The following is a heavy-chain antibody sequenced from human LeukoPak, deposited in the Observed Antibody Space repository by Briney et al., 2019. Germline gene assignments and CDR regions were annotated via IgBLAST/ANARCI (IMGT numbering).Heavy chain of an antibody. V-gene: IGHV4-38-2*02. CDR3: ARDRRSYFFAFDI. J-gene: IGHJ3*02. Sequence: SETLSLTCTVSGYSISSGYYWTWIRQPPGKAPEWIGEIYHSGSTNYNPSLKSRVTISVDKSKNQFSLKLSSVTAADTAVYYCARDRRSYFFAFDIWGQGTMVTVSS. CDR2: IYHSGST. D-gene: IGHD1-26*01. CDR1: GYSISSGYY.